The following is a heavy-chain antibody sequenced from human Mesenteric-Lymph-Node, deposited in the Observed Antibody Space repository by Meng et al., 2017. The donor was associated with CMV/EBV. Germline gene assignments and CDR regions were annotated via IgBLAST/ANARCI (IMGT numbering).Heavy chain of an antibody. D-gene: IGHD6-19*01. V-gene: IGHV4-34*01. Sequence: VYGGSFSGYYWSWIRQPPGKGLEWIGEINHSGSNNYNPSLKSRVTISVDTSKNQFSLKLSSVTAADTAVYYCARERGWGTLMYYFDYWGQGTLVTVSS. CDR3: ARERGWGTLMYYFDY. CDR1: GGSFSGYY. J-gene: IGHJ4*02. CDR2: INHSGSN.